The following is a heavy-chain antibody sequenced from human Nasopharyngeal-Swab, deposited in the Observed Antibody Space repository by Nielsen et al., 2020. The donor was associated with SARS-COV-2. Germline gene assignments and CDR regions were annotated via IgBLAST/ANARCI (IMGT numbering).Heavy chain of an antibody. Sequence: ASVKVSCKASGYTFTSYGISWVRQAPGQGLEWMGWISAYNGNTNYAQKLQGRVTMTTDTSTSTAYMELRSLRSDDTAVYYCARVRGGSSSWYQGSDAFDIWGQETMVTVSS. CDR3: ARVRGGSSSWYQGSDAFDI. J-gene: IGHJ3*02. D-gene: IGHD6-13*01. CDR2: ISAYNGNT. CDR1: GYTFTSYG. V-gene: IGHV1-18*04.